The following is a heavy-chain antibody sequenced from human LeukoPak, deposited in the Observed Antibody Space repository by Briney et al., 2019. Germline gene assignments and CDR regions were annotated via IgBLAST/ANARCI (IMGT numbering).Heavy chain of an antibody. CDR3: ARGRCSSTSCYSEGYYFDY. V-gene: IGHV1-18*01. D-gene: IGHD2-2*02. J-gene: IGHJ4*02. CDR1: GYTFTSYG. CDR2: ISAYNGNT. Sequence: ASVKVSCKASGYTFTSYGISWVRQAPGQGLEWMGWISAYNGNTNYAQKLQGRVTMTTDTSTSTAYMELRSLRSEDTAVYYCARGRCSSTSCYSEGYYFDYWGQGTLVTVSS.